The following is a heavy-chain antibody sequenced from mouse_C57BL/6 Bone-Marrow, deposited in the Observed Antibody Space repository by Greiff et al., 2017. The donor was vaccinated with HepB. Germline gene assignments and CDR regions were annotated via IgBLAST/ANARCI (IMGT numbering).Heavy chain of an antibody. J-gene: IGHJ2*01. CDR1: GFSLTSYA. Sequence: VMLVESGPGLVAPSQSLSITCTVSGFSLTSYAISWVRQPPGKGLEWLGVIWTGGGTNYNSALKSRLSISKDNSKSQVFLKMNSLQTDDTARYYCARNWQLRLYYFDYWGQGTTLTVSS. V-gene: IGHV2-9-1*01. CDR3: ARNWQLRLYYFDY. CDR2: IWTGGGT. D-gene: IGHD3-2*02.